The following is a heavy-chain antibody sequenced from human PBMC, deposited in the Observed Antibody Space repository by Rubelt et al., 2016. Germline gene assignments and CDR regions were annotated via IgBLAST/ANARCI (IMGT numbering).Heavy chain of an antibody. J-gene: IGHJ3*02. V-gene: IGHV1-69*10. D-gene: IGHD3-22*01. CDR1: GGTFSSYA. Sequence: GAEVKKPGSSVKVSCKASGGTFSSYAISWVRQAPGQGLEWMGGIIPILGIANYAQKFQGRVTITADKSTSTAYMELSSLRSEDTAVYYCARGYYDSSGYLDAFDIWGQGTMVTVSS. CDR3: ARGYYDSSGYLDAFDI. CDR2: IIPILGIA.